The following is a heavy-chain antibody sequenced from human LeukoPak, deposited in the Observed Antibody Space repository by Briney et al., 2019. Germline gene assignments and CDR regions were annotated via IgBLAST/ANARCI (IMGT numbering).Heavy chain of an antibody. CDR2: IYSGGST. D-gene: IGHD6-13*01. J-gene: IGHJ4*02. Sequence: VGSLRLSCAASGFTVSSNYMSWVRQTPGKGLEWVSVIYSGGSTYYADSVKGRFTISRDNSKNTLYLQMNSLRAEDTAVYYCAYSSSWRKFDYWGQGTLVTVSS. V-gene: IGHV3-66*01. CDR1: GFTVSSNY. CDR3: AYSSSWRKFDY.